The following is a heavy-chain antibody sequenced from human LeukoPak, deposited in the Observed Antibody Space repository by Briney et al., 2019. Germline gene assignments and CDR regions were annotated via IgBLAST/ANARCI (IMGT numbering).Heavy chain of an antibody. D-gene: IGHD5-12*01. CDR3: ARSPPSTGYDRFDT. Sequence: ASVKVSCKASGYMFNIYGISWVRQAPGQGLEWKGWISAFNGNTNYARNFQDRVTMTTDTSTSTAFMELTSLSSDDTAVYYCARSPPSTGYDRFDTWGQGTLVTVSS. J-gene: IGHJ4*02. V-gene: IGHV1-18*01. CDR2: ISAFNGNT. CDR1: GYMFNIYG.